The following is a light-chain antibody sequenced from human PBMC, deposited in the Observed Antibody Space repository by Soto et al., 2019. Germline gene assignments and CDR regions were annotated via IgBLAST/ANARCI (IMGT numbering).Light chain of an antibody. V-gene: IGKV3-11*01. CDR1: QSVSSY. J-gene: IGKJ5*01. CDR3: QQHTNGAQSIT. CDR2: DAS. Sequence: EIVLTQSPATLSLSPGERATFSCRASQSVSSYLAWYQQKPGQAPRLLIYDASTRSTGIAARFSGSGSRTAFSLNIRSLDADVFTDYYCQQHTNGAQSITFGQGTRLEIK.